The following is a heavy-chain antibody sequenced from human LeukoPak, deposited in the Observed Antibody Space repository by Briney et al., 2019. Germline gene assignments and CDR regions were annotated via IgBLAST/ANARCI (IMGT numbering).Heavy chain of an antibody. CDR3: ATDLRCGRSSCLVGGWFDP. V-gene: IGHV1-24*01. D-gene: IGHD2-15*01. Sequence: ASVKVSCKISGYSLTELSMHWVRQAPGPGLEWMGGFYLEDGETIYARNFQGRFTMTEDTSTDTAYMELTTLRSEDTAVYYCATDLRCGRSSCLVGGWFDPWGQGTLVTVSS. J-gene: IGHJ5*02. CDR2: FYLEDGET. CDR1: GYSLTELS.